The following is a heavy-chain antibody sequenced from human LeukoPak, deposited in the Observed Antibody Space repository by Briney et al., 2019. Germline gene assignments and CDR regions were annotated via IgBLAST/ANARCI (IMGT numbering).Heavy chain of an antibody. CDR2: IRSSSSTI. D-gene: IGHD3-10*01. CDR3: ARAGFTFSDYFGSFFDY. J-gene: IGHJ4*02. Sequence: GGSLRLSCAASGYTFTTYGMHWVRQAPGKGLEWVSYIRSSSSTIYYADSVKGRFTISRDNAKNSLYLQMNSLRAEDTAGYYCARAGFTFSDYFGSFFDYWGQGTLVTVSS. V-gene: IGHV3-48*01. CDR1: GYTFTTYG.